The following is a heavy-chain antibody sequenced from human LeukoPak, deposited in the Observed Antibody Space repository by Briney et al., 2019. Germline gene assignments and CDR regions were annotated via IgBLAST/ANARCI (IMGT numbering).Heavy chain of an antibody. D-gene: IGHD2-2*01. V-gene: IGHV4-59*08. Sequence: SETLSLTCSVSSGSITTYYWNWIRQAPGKEPEWIGYIHHSGSANYNPSLKSRVTLSIDTSKDQFFLRLTPVTAADTAVYYCARLVVPGAFDFDSWGQGTLVTVSS. CDR2: IHHSGSA. J-gene: IGHJ4*02. CDR1: SGSITTYY. CDR3: ARLVVPGAFDFDS.